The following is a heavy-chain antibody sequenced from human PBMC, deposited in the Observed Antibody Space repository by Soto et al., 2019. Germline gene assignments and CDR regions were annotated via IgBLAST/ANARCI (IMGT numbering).Heavy chain of an antibody. V-gene: IGHV4-59*08. D-gene: IGHD2-15*01. CDR2: IYYSGST. Sequence: QVQLQESGPGLVKPSETLSLTCTVSGGSISSYYWSWIRQPPGKGLEWIGYIYYSGSTNYNPSLKSRVTISVDTSKNHFSLKLSSVTAADTAVYYCASSYCSGGSCRFDYWGQGTLVTVSS. CDR1: GGSISSYY. J-gene: IGHJ4*02. CDR3: ASSYCSGGSCRFDY.